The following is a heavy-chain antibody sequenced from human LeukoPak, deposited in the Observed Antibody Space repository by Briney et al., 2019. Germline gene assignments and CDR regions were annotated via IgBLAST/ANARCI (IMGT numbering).Heavy chain of an antibody. CDR2: ISSSSSYI. Sequence: PGGSLRLSCAASGFTFSSYSMNWVRQAPGKGLEWVSSISSSSSYIYYADSVKGRFTISRDNAKNSLYLQMSSLRAEDTAVYYCASFRTGYSYYFDYWGQGILVTASS. V-gene: IGHV3-21*01. CDR3: ASFRTGYSYYFDY. D-gene: IGHD3/OR15-3a*01. CDR1: GFTFSSYS. J-gene: IGHJ4*02.